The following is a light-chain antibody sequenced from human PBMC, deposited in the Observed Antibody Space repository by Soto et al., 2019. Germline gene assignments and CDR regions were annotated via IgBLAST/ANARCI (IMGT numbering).Light chain of an antibody. CDR3: QNYGSRPVT. CDR2: ATS. J-gene: IGKJ4*01. CDR1: QSASSTF. Sequence: EIVVTQSPGNLTLSPGERATLSCSASQSASSTFIAWYQQKPGQAPRLLIYATSVRSTGIPDRFSGSGSGTDFTLTIGRLEPEDVGTYLFQNYGSRPVTFGGGNKVEIK. V-gene: IGKV3-20*01.